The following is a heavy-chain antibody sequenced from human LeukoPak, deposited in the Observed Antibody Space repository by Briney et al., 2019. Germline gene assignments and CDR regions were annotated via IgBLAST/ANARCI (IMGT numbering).Heavy chain of an antibody. CDR2: ISGSGGST. CDR1: GFTFSSYS. Sequence: GGSLRLSCAASGFTFSSYSMNWVRQAPGKGLEWVSAISGSGGSTYYADSVKGRFTISRDNSKNTLYLQMNSLRAEDTAVYYCASAVVTPGRFDYWGQGTLVTVSS. V-gene: IGHV3-23*01. CDR3: ASAVVTPGRFDY. J-gene: IGHJ4*02. D-gene: IGHD4-23*01.